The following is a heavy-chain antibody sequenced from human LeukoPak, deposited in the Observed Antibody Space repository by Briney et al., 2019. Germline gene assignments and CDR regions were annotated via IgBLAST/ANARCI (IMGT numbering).Heavy chain of an antibody. V-gene: IGHV3-21*01. J-gene: IGHJ4*02. Sequence: GGSLRLSCAASGFTFSSYSMNWVRQAPGKGLEWVSSINSSSSYIYYADSVKGRFTISRDNAKKSLYLQMNSLRDEDTAVYYCAGLLGKSFEYWGQGNLVTASS. CDR3: AGLLGKSFEY. CDR1: GFTFSSYS. D-gene: IGHD2-21*01. CDR2: INSSSSYI.